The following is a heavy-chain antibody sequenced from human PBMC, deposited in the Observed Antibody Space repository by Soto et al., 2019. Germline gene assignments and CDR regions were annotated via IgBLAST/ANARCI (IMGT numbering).Heavy chain of an antibody. CDR2: INPATGAA. V-gene: IGHV1-2*02. Sequence: QLHLVQSGAVVKKHGASVTVSCSASGYPVTAYYMHWVRQAPGRGLEWMGGINPATGAAKYTQTFQGRVTMARDTSTSTVFMELSGLTSEDTAVFYWARGGGVGVAGSAAFDMWGQGTLVTVSS. CDR1: GYPVTAYY. D-gene: IGHD3-3*01. CDR3: ARGGGVGVAGSAAFDM. J-gene: IGHJ3*02.